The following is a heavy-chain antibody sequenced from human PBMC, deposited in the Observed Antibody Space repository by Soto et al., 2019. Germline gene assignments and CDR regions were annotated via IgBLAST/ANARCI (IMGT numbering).Heavy chain of an antibody. D-gene: IGHD3-22*01. CDR2: VSYDGSNK. CDR3: AKVVDTSGYYFDY. Sequence: GGSLRLSCAASGFTFSSYLMHWVRQAPGKGLEWVAVVSYDGSNKYYADSVKGRFSISRDNSKNTLYMQMNSLRVEDTAVYYCAKVVDTSGYYFDYWGQGILVTVSS. J-gene: IGHJ4*02. CDR1: GFTFSSYL. V-gene: IGHV3-30-3*01.